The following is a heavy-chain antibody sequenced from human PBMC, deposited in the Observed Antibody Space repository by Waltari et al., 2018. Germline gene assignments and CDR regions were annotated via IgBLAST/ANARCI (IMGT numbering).Heavy chain of an antibody. CDR1: GYTFTSYA. V-gene: IGHV1-3*01. CDR3: AREGSATVTTLDY. CDR2: INAGNGNT. D-gene: IGHD4-17*01. J-gene: IGHJ4*02. Sequence: QVQLVQSGAEVKKPGASVKVSCKASGYTFTSYAMHWVRQAPGQRLEWMGWINAGNGNTKYSQKFQGRVTITADKSTSTAYMELSSLRSEDTAVYYCAREGSATVTTLDYWGQGTLVTVSS.